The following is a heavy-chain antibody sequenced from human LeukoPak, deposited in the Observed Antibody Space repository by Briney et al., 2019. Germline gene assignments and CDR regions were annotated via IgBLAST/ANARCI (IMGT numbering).Heavy chain of an antibody. V-gene: IGHV4-39*07. CDR2: VYSSGST. J-gene: IGHJ1*01. CDR3: ARGSLVRFAAAGTRRYFQH. Sequence: SEALSLTCTVSGDSISRSSYFWAWIRQPPGKGLEWIGSVYSSGSTYYNPSLRSQITISVDTSKNQFSLKLTSVTAADTAVYYCARGSLVRFAAAGTRRYFQHWGQGTLVTVSS. D-gene: IGHD6-13*01. CDR1: GDSISRSSYF.